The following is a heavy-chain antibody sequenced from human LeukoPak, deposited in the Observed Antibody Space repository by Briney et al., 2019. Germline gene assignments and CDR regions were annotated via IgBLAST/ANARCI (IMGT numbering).Heavy chain of an antibody. CDR2: IRSKAYGGTT. CDR3: TRLGGSSGYYKYYFDY. D-gene: IGHD3-22*01. Sequence: PGRSLRLSCTASGFTFGDYAMSWVRQAPGKGLEWVGFIRSKAYGGTTEYAASVKCRFTISRDDSKSIAYLQMNSLKTEDTAVYYCTRLGGSSGYYKYYFDYWGQGTLVTVSS. CDR1: GFTFGDYA. J-gene: IGHJ4*02. V-gene: IGHV3-49*04.